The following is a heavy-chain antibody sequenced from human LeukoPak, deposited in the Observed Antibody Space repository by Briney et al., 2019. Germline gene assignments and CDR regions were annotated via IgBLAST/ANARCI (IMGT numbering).Heavy chain of an antibody. CDR1: GGSFSGYY. Sequence: SETLSLTCAVYGGSFSGYYWSWIRQPPGKGLEWIGEINHSGSTNYNPSLKSRVTISVDTSKNQFSLKLSSVTAADTAVYSCATPSRYSSGWYGVGYWGQGTLVTVSS. J-gene: IGHJ4*02. CDR3: ATPSRYSSGWYGVGY. V-gene: IGHV4-34*01. CDR2: INHSGST. D-gene: IGHD6-19*01.